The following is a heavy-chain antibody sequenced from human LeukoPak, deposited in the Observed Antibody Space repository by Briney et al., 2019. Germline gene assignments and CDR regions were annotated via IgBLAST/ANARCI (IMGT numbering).Heavy chain of an antibody. CDR1: GITFSDYY. CDR2: ISGSGGST. CDR3: AKDRFDSRLAAAAPGRFDP. J-gene: IGHJ5*02. D-gene: IGHD6-13*01. V-gene: IGHV3-23*01. Sequence: PGGSLRLSCAASGITFSDYYMSWIRQAPGKGLEWVSAISGSGGSTYYADSVKGRFTISRDNSKNTLYLQMNSLRAEDTAVYYCAKDRFDSRLAAAAPGRFDPWGQGTLVTVSS.